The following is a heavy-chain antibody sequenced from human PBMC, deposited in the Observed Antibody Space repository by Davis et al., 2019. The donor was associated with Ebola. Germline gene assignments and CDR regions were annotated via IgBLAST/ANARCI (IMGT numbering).Heavy chain of an antibody. CDR3: ARDVRAAGYSSGWYADY. Sequence: SLKISCAASGFTFDDYGMSWVRQAPGKGLEWVSGISWNSRTIVYADSVKGRFTVSRNDAKNSLYLQMNSLRPEDTAFYYCARDVRAAGYSSGWYADYWGQGTLVSVSS. V-gene: IGHV3-9*01. J-gene: IGHJ4*02. CDR2: ISWNSRTI. CDR1: GFTFDDYG. D-gene: IGHD6-19*01.